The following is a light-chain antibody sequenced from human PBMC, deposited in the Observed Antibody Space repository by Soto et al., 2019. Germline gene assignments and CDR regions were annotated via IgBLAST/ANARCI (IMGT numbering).Light chain of an antibody. CDR3: SSYAGDNNSL. Sequence: QSALTQPTSASGSPGQSDTISCTGTSSDIGKYIFVSWYQQHPGKAPKLIIYEVSRRPSGVPDRFSGAKSGNTAFLTVSGLQSEDEADYYCSSYAGDNNSLFGGGTKLTVL. V-gene: IGLV2-8*01. J-gene: IGLJ2*01. CDR2: EVS. CDR1: SSDIGKYIF.